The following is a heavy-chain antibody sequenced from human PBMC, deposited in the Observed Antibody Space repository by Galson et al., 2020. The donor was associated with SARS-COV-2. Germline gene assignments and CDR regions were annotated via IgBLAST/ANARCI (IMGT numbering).Heavy chain of an antibody. CDR1: GYTLTELS. CDR2: FDPEDGAT. J-gene: IGHJ4*02. Sequence: ASVKVSCKVSGYTLTELSMHWVRQAPGKGLEWMGGFDPEDGATIYAQTFQGRVTMTEDTSTDTAYMELSSLRSEDTAVYYCATKFAIAAAGSLFDYWGQGTLVTVSS. CDR3: ATKFAIAAAGSLFDY. V-gene: IGHV1-24*01. D-gene: IGHD6-13*01.